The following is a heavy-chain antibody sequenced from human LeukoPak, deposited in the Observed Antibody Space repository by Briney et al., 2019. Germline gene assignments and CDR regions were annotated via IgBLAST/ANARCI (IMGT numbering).Heavy chain of an antibody. CDR2: INPSGGST. CDR1: GYTFTNYY. Sequence: ASVKVSCKASGYTFTNYYIHWVRQAPGQGLELMGLINPSGGSTTYAQKFQGRVTMTRDMSTSTVYMDLSSLRSEDTAVYYCARDLKPDLCLYWGQGTLVTVSS. J-gene: IGHJ4*02. CDR3: ARDLKPDLCLY. V-gene: IGHV1-46*01. D-gene: IGHD1-14*01.